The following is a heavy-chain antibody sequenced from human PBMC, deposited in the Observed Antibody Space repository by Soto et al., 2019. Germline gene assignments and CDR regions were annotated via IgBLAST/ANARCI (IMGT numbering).Heavy chain of an antibody. V-gene: IGHV4-59*01. Sequence: ETLCLTFSVSGSSISGYACTWIRRRPGKGLEWIGYTYFRGTTNYNPSLKSRVTMSADTSKNQFSLKLNSVTAADTAVYYCARMNYYDTSGYPFDYWGQGMMVTVSS. CDR2: TYFRGTT. D-gene: IGHD3-22*01. CDR1: GSSISGYA. J-gene: IGHJ4*02. CDR3: ARMNYYDTSGYPFDY.